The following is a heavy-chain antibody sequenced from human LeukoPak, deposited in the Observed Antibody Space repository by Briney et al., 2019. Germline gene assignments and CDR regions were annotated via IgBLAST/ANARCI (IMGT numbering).Heavy chain of an antibody. CDR3: AREGRVSGYDFDC. CDR2: INSDGSSI. D-gene: IGHD5-12*01. J-gene: IGHJ4*02. Sequence: GGSLRLSCAASGFTFSSYWMHRVRQAPGKGLVWVSRINSDGSSITYADSVKGRFTISRDNAKNTLYPQMNSLRVEDTAVYYCAREGRVSGYDFDCWGQGTLVTVSS. V-gene: IGHV3-74*03. CDR1: GFTFSSYW.